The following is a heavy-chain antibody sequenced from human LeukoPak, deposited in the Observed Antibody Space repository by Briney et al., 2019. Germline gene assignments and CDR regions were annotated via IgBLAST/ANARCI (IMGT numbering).Heavy chain of an antibody. CDR2: INPNSGGT. D-gene: IGHD2-2*02. J-gene: IGHJ6*03. Sequence: GASVKVYCKASGYTVTDYYMHWVRQAPGQGLEWMGWINPNSGGTNYAQKFQGRVTMTRDTSISTAYMELSRLRSDDTAVYYCARVGPDLCSSTSCYTRGVYYYYYMDVWGKGTTVTVSS. CDR1: GYTVTDYY. CDR3: ARVGPDLCSSTSCYTRGVYYYYYMDV. V-gene: IGHV1-2*02.